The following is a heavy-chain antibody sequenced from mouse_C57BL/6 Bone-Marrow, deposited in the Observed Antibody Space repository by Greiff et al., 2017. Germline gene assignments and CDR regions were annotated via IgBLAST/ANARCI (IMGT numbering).Heavy chain of an antibody. J-gene: IGHJ4*01. Sequence: VMLVESGPGLVQPSQSLSITCTVSGFSLTSSGVHLVRPSPGRGLGWLGFLWGGGSTDYNAPFISRLSISKDNSQSQDFFKMNSMQADDTAVYYCARNSYYDGGYARDYWGQGTSVTVSS. D-gene: IGHD1-1*01. V-gene: IGHV2-2*01. CDR2: LWGGGST. CDR1: GFSLTSSG. CDR3: ARNSYYDGGYARDY.